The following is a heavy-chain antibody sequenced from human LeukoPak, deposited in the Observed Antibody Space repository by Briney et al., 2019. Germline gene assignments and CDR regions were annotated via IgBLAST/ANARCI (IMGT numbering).Heavy chain of an antibody. D-gene: IGHD3-22*01. V-gene: IGHV4-39*07. CDR3: ARWRGEVITTPVDY. CDR1: GGSISSSSYY. J-gene: IGHJ4*02. Sequence: SETLSLTCTVSGGSISSSSYYWGWIRQPPGKGLEWIGEINHSGSTNYNPSLKSRVTISVDTSKNQFSLKLSSVTAADTAVYYCARWRGEVITTPVDYWGQGTLVTVSS. CDR2: INHSGST.